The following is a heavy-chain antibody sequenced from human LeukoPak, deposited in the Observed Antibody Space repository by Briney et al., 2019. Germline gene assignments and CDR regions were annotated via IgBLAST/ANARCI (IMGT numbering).Heavy chain of an antibody. CDR2: IIPILGIA. D-gene: IGHD2-2*01. CDR1: GGTFSSYA. J-gene: IGHJ4*02. CDR3: ARDREYCSSTSCYQCFDY. V-gene: IGHV1-69*04. Sequence: GAPVKVSGKASGGTFSSYAISWVRQAPGQGLEWMGRIIPILGIANYAQKFQGRVTITADKSTSTAYMELSSLRSEDTAVYYCARDREYCSSTSCYQCFDYWGQGTLVTVSS.